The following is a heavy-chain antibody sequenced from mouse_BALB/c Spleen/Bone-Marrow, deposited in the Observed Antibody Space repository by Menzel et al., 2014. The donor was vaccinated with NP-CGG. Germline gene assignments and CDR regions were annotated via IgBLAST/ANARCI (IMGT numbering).Heavy chain of an antibody. V-gene: IGHV5-6-3*01. Sequence: EVKLVESGGGLVQPGGSLKLSCAASGFTFSSYGMSWVRQTPDKRLEMIATINNNGGDTYYPDSVKGRFTISRDNARSTLYLQMSSLKSEDTAMYYCARGYDYSSWFAYWGQGTLVTVSP. D-gene: IGHD2-4*01. CDR3: ARGYDYSSWFAY. CDR2: INNNGGDT. J-gene: IGHJ3*01. CDR1: GFTFSSYG.